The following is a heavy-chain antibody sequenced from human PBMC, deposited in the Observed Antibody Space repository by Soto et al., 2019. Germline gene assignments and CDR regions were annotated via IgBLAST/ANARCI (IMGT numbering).Heavy chain of an antibody. V-gene: IGHV1-69*08. CDR1: GGTFSSYT. D-gene: IGHD3-9*01. Sequence: QVQLVQSGAEVKKPGYSVKVSCKASGGTFSSYTISWVRQAPGQGLEWMGRIIPILGIATYAQKFQGRVTITANKSTSTAYRELSSLRSEDTAVYSCARDRGTVTIFPDWGQGTLVTVSS. CDR2: IIPILGIA. CDR3: ARDRGTVTIFPD. J-gene: IGHJ4*02.